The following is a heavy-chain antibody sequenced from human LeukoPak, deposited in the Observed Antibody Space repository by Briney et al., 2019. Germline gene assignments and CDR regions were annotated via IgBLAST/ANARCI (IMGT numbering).Heavy chain of an antibody. CDR1: GFTFSNAW. V-gene: IGHV3-15*01. Sequence: GGSLRLSCAASGFTFSNAWMSWVRQAPGKGLEWVGRIKSKTDGGTTDYAAPVKGRFTISRDDSKNTLYLQMNSLKTEDTAVYYCTRGIAGRPPFYYYYMDVWGKGTTVTVSS. D-gene: IGHD6-6*01. CDR3: TRGIAGRPPFYYYYMDV. CDR2: IKSKTDGGTT. J-gene: IGHJ6*03.